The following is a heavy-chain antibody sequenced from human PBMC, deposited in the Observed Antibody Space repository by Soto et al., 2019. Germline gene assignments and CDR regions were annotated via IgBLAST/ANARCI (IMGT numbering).Heavy chain of an antibody. CDR2: ISSSGGRT. CDR1: GFSFVNYG. CDR3: AKVAKPRVVIEYFDY. V-gene: IGHV3-23*01. Sequence: EVQLLESGGGLVQPGGSVRLSCGTSGFSFVNYGMGWVRQAPGKGLEWVSGISSSGGRTYFADSVRGRFTISRDNSKNTMYLHMDSLRVEDTAVYYCAKVAKPRVVIEYFDYWGQGSLVTLSS. D-gene: IGHD3-3*01. J-gene: IGHJ4*02.